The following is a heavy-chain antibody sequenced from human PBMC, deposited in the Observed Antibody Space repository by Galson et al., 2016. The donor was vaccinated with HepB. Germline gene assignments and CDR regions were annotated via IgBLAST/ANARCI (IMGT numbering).Heavy chain of an antibody. CDR2: INPYNGNI. J-gene: IGHJ4*02. D-gene: IGHD6-19*01. Sequence: SCKASGYTFTTYAITWVRQAPGQGLEWMGWINPYNGNIKYAQKVQGRVTMTTDTSTSTAYMELRSLRFYDTAVYYCAMRYSSGWYVYFDYWGQGTLVTVSS. CDR1: GYTFTTYA. V-gene: IGHV1-18*04. CDR3: AMRYSSGWYVYFDY.